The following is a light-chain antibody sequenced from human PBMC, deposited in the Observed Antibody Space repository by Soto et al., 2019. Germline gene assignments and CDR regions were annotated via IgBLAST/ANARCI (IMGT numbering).Light chain of an antibody. CDR1: QGIRND. J-gene: IGKJ1*01. V-gene: IGKV1-17*01. Sequence: DIQMTQSPSSLPASXGXXXXXXXXASQGIRNDLGWYQQKPGKAPKRLIYSASSLQSGVPSRFSGSGSGTEFTLTISSLQPEDFATYYCLQHNSYPRTFGQGTKVDIK. CDR3: LQHNSYPRT. CDR2: SAS.